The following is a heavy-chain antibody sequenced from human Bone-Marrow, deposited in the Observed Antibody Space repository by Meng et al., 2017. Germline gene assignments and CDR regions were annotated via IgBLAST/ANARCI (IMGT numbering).Heavy chain of an antibody. Sequence: QVHLVQSGAEVKKPGGSVKVSCKASGYTFTGYYMHWVRQAPGQGLEWMGHINPDTGDTLYAQKFQGRVSMTGDTSISTAYVELSGLRSDDTAVYYCARDENISLGKLFGDYWGQGTLVTVSS. J-gene: IGHJ4*02. V-gene: IGHV1-2*06. CDR1: GYTFTGYY. CDR2: INPDTGDT. CDR3: ARDENISLGKLFGDY. D-gene: IGHD2-21*01.